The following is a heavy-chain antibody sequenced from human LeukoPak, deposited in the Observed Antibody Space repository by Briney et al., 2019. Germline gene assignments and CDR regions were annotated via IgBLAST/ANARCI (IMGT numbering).Heavy chain of an antibody. D-gene: IGHD2-21*01. J-gene: IGHJ3*02. CDR1: GFTFSSSA. V-gene: IGHV3-23*01. CDR2: ISNNGGYT. Sequence: PGGSLRLSCAASGFTFSSSAMSWVRQAPGKGLEWVSAISNNGGYTYYADSVQGRFTISRDNSKNTLYLQMNSLRAEDTAVYYCAKDYILWHSTTDAFDIWGQGTMVTVSS. CDR3: AKDYILWHSTTDAFDI.